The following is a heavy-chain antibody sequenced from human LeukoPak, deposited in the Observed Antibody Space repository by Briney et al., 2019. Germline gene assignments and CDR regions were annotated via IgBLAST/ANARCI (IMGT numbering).Heavy chain of an antibody. V-gene: IGHV5-10-1*01. CDR1: GYSFTSYW. CDR2: IDPSDSYT. Sequence: GESLKISCKGSGYSFTSYWISWVRQMPGKGLEWMWRIDPSDSYTNYSPSFQGHVTISADKSISTAYLQWSSLKASDTAMYYCARHSADYDILTGASDDAFDIWGQGTMVTVSS. CDR3: ARHSADYDILTGASDDAFDI. D-gene: IGHD3-9*01. J-gene: IGHJ3*02.